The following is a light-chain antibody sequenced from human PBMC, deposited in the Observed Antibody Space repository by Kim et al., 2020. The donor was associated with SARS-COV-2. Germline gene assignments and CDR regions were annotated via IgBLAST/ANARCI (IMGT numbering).Light chain of an antibody. CDR1: SSDVGGYNF. J-gene: IGLJ1*01. Sequence: QSALTQPASVSGSPGQSITISCTGTSSDVGGYNFVSWYQQHPGKAPKLMIYDVNKRPSGVSDRFSGSKSGNTASLTISGLQAEDEADYYCCSYTSSTTKVFGTGTKVT. CDR3: CSYTSSTTKV. CDR2: DVN. V-gene: IGLV2-14*01.